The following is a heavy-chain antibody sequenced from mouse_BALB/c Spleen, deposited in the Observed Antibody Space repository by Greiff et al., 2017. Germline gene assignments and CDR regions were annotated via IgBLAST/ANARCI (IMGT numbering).Heavy chain of an antibody. D-gene: IGHD2-12*01. CDR1: GYTFSSYW. J-gene: IGHJ3*01. V-gene: IGHV1-9*01. CDR2: ILPGSGST. Sequence: VQLQQSGAELMKPGASVKISCKATGYTFSSYWIEWVKQRPGHGLEWIGEILPGSGSTNYNEKFKGKATFTADTTSNTAYMQLSSLTSEDSAVYYCARKGDNYDDDGFAFWGEGTLVTVSA. CDR3: ARKGDNYDDDGFAF.